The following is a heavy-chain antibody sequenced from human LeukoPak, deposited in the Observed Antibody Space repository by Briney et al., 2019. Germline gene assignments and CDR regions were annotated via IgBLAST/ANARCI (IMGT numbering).Heavy chain of an antibody. D-gene: IGHD5-18*01. CDR1: GGSISSSSYY. V-gene: IGHV4-39*07. CDR3: ARNGYSYGYYFDY. J-gene: IGHJ4*02. Sequence: SETLSLTCTVSGGSISSSSYYWGWIRQPPGKGLEWIGEIYHSGSTNYNPSLKSRVTISVDKSKNQFSLKLSSVTAADTAVYYCARNGYSYGYYFDYWGQGTLVTVSS. CDR2: IYHSGST.